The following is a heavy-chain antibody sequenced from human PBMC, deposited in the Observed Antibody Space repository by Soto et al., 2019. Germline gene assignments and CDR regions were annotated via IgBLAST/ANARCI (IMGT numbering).Heavy chain of an antibody. D-gene: IGHD3-10*01. CDR3: AKDSGRGSADYYFDY. J-gene: IGHJ4*02. CDR2: ISYDGGDK. Sequence: GGSLRLSCAASGFTFSSYGMHWVRQAPGKGLEWAAVISYDGGDKYHADSVKGRFTISRDNSKNTLYLQVNSLRAEDTAVYYCAKDSGRGSADYYFDYWGQGTLVTVSS. CDR1: GFTFSSYG. V-gene: IGHV3-30*18.